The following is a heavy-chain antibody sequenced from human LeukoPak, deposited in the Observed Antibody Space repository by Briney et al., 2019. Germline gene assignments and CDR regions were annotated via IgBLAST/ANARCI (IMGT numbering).Heavy chain of an antibody. CDR1: GGTFSSYA. D-gene: IGHD3-22*01. Sequence: SVKVSCKASGGTFSSYAISWVRQAPGQGLEWMGRIIPILGIANYAQKFQGRVTITADKSTSTAYMELSSLRSEDTAVYYCARVSFSSYYYDSSGSSEGAFDIWGQGTMVTVSS. V-gene: IGHV1-69*04. CDR2: IIPILGIA. CDR3: ARVSFSSYYYDSSGSSEGAFDI. J-gene: IGHJ3*02.